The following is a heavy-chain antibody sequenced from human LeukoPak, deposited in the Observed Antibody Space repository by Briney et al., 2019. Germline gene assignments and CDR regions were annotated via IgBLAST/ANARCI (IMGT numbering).Heavy chain of an antibody. Sequence: ASVKVSCKASGYTFSTYPMNWVRQAPGQGLEWMGWINTNTGNPTYAQGFTGRFVFSLDTSVSTAYLQISSLKAEDTAVYYCARVKCSSTSCHIDYWGQGTLVTVSS. J-gene: IGHJ4*02. CDR3: ARVKCSSTSCHIDY. CDR1: GYTFSTYP. D-gene: IGHD2-2*01. CDR2: INTNTGNP. V-gene: IGHV7-4-1*02.